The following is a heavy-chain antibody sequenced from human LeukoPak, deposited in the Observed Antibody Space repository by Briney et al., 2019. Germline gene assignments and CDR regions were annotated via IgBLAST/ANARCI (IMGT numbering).Heavy chain of an antibody. Sequence: SQTLSLTCTVSGGSISSGDYYWSWIRQPAGKGLEWIGYIYYSGSTYYNPSLKSRVTISVDTSKNQFSLKLSSVTAADTAVYYCARVQTYYYDSSGYSIWFDPWGQGTLVTVSS. CDR2: IYYSGST. CDR3: ARVQTYYYDSSGYSIWFDP. D-gene: IGHD3-22*01. CDR1: GGSISSGDYY. J-gene: IGHJ5*02. V-gene: IGHV4-30-4*01.